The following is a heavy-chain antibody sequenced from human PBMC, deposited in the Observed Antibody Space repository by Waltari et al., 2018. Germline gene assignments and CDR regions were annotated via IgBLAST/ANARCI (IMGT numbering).Heavy chain of an antibody. Sequence: QVQLQESGPGLVKPSQTLSLTCTVSGGSISSGDYYWSWIRQPPGKGLEWIGYIYYSGSTYYNPSLKSRVTISVDTSKNQFSLKLSSVTAADTAVYYCATKQLAPTLYYYYYYGMDVWGQGTTVTVSS. D-gene: IGHD6-6*01. V-gene: IGHV4-30-4*08. J-gene: IGHJ6*02. CDR1: GGSISSGDYY. CDR2: IYYSGST. CDR3: ATKQLAPTLYYYYYYGMDV.